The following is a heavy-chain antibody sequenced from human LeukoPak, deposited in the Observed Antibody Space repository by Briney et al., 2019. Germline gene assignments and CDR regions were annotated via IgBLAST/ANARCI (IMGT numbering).Heavy chain of an antibody. CDR3: ASLWFGDPNWFDP. CDR1: AFIFSGHW. V-gene: IGHV3-7*03. D-gene: IGHD3-10*01. CDR2: IKEEGSER. Sequence: GGSLRLSCEGSAFIFSGHWMNWVRQTPGKGLEWVASIKEEGSERQYVDSVKGRFSISRDNTKGSLFLQLNSLRAEDTAVYYCASLWFGDPNWFDPWGQGTLVTVSS. J-gene: IGHJ5*02.